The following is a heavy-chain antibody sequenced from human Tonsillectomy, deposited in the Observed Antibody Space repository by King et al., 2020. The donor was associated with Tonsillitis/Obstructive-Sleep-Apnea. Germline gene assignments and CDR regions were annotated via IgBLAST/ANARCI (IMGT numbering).Heavy chain of an antibody. J-gene: IGHJ2*01. CDR1: GGSISSSSSY. V-gene: IGHV4-39*01. Sequence: VQLQESGPGLVKPSETLSLTCTVSGGSISSSSSYWVWIRQPPGRGLEWIGSIYYRGSTYYNPSLKGQVTISVDTSKNQFSLKLSSVTAADTAVYYCARSGITGTNWYFDLWGRGTVVAVSS. D-gene: IGHD1-7*01. CDR2: IYYRGST. CDR3: ARSGITGTNWYFDL.